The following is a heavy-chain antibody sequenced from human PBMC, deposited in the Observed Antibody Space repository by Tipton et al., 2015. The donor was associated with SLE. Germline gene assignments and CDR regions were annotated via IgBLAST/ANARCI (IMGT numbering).Heavy chain of an antibody. CDR2: MNPNRGNT. Sequence: QLVQSGAEVKKPGASVKVSCKASGYTFTSYDINWVRQATGQGLECMGWMNPNRGNTDYAQKFQGRVTMTRNTSISTAYMELSSVSSEDTAVYCCAIEGGTMGTVSFDIWGHVTMVTASS. V-gene: IGHV1-8*01. J-gene: IGHJ3*02. CDR3: AIEGGTMGTVSFDI. CDR1: GYTFTSYD. D-gene: IGHD1-1*01.